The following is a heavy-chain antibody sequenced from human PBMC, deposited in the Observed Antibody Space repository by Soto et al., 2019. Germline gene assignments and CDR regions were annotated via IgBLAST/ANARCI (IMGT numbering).Heavy chain of an antibody. J-gene: IGHJ6*02. CDR3: ARHGMDYYDSSPLDV. CDR1: GVSISSNSFY. Sequence: PSETLSLTCTFSGVSISSNSFYWGWIPPPPGKGLEWIGSFYYSGGTYYNPSLKSRVTISVDTSKNQFSLKLSSVTAADTAVYYCARHGMDYYDSSPLDVWGQGTTVTVSS. V-gene: IGHV4-39*01. D-gene: IGHD3-22*01. CDR2: FYYSGGT.